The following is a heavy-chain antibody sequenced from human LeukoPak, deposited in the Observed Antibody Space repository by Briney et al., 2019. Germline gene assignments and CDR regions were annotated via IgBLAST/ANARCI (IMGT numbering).Heavy chain of an antibody. CDR1: GFTFSSYA. V-gene: IGHV3-23*01. D-gene: IGHD6-13*01. CDR3: AKDFSGFSSTAYFDY. Sequence: PGGSLRLSCAASGFTFSSYAMSWVRQTPGKGLEWVSAISGSGGSTYYADSVKGRFTISRDNSKNTLYLQMNSLRAEDTAVYYCAKDFSGFSSTAYFDYWGQGTLVTVSS. CDR2: ISGSGGST. J-gene: IGHJ4*02.